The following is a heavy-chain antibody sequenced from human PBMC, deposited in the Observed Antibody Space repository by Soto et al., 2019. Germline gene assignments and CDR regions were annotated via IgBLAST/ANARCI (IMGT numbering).Heavy chain of an antibody. V-gene: IGHV4-34*01. CDR3: ARTMPRPEAQGSSCFDY. Sequence: SETLSLTCAVYGGSFSGYCWSWFRQPPGKGLEWIGEINHSGSTNYNPSLKSRVTISVDTSKNQFSLKLSSVTAADTAVYYCARTMPRPEAQGSSCFDYWGQGTLVTVSS. CDR1: GGSFSGYC. CDR2: INHSGST. D-gene: IGHD6-13*01. J-gene: IGHJ4*02.